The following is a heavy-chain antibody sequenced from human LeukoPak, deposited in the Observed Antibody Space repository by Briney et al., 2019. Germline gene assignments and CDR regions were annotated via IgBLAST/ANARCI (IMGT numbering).Heavy chain of an antibody. V-gene: IGHV4-34*01. CDR3: ARVGYSYVINDWSRTGLGAYPTKYYYHMDV. D-gene: IGHD5-18*01. Sequence: SETLSLTCAVYGGSFSGYYWSWIRQSPGKGLEWIGEINHSGSTNYNPSLKSRVTISGDTSKNQFSLKLSSVTAADTAVYFCARVGYSYVINDWSRTGLGAYPTKYYYHMDVWGKGTTVTVSS. J-gene: IGHJ6*03. CDR1: GGSFSGYY. CDR2: INHSGST.